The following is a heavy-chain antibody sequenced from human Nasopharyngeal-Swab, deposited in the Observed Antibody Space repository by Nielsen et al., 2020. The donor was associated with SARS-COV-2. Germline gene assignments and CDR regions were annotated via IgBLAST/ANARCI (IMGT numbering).Heavy chain of an antibody. J-gene: IGHJ6*03. CDR3: ARGHTVASHQGYYYMDV. CDR2: IYPGDSDT. D-gene: IGHD2-21*01. CDR1: GYSFTSYW. V-gene: IGHV5-51*01. Sequence: KVSCKGSGYSFTSYWIGWVRQMPGKGLEWMGIIYPGDSDTRYSPSFQGQVTISADKSISTAYLQWSSLKASDTAMYYCARGHTVASHQGYYYMDVWGKGTTVTVSS.